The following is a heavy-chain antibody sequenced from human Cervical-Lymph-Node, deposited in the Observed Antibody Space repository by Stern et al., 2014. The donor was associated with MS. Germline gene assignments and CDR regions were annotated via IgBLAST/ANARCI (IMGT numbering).Heavy chain of an antibody. V-gene: IGHV2-70*01. CDR3: ARANYGDYIDY. CDR2: INWDDDK. D-gene: IGHD4-17*01. CDR1: GFSLSNGGMC. J-gene: IGHJ4*02. Sequence: QVTLKESGPALVKPTQTLTLTCTFSGFSLSNGGMCVTWIRQPPGKALEWLALINWDDDKYYTTSLKTRLTISKDTPKNQVVLTMTNMDPVDTATYYCARANYGDYIDYWGQGTLVTVSS.